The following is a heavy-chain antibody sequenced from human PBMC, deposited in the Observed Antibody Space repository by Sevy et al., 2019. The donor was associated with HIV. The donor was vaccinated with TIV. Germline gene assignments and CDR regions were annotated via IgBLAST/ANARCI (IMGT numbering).Heavy chain of an antibody. CDR2: IYSSGTT. CDR1: GGSIYSSSFF. CDR3: TRHLGSGPLASDY. J-gene: IGHJ4*02. D-gene: IGHD7-27*01. Sequence: SETLSLTCTVSGGSIYSSSFFWGWIRQSPGKGLEWIGSIYSSGTTYYNPSLKSRLSMSVNTSKNQLSLNLNSVTAADTAMYFCTRHLGSGPLASDYWGPGTLVTVSS. V-gene: IGHV4-39*01.